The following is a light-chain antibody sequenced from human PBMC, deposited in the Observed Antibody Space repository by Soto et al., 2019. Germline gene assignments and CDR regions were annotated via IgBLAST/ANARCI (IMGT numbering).Light chain of an antibody. CDR1: SSDVGGYNY. CDR2: DVG. Sequence: QSALTQPRSVSGSPGQSVTISCTGTSSDVGGYNYVSWYQQHPGKAPKLMIYDVGKRPSGVPDRFSGSKSGNTASLTISGLQAEDEADYYCYSYAGSLYVFGTGTKLTVL. CDR3: YSYAGSLYV. J-gene: IGLJ1*01. V-gene: IGLV2-11*01.